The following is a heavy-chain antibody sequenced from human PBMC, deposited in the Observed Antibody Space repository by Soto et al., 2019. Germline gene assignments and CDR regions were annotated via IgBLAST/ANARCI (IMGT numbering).Heavy chain of an antibody. Sequence: QVQLEQSEIEVKKPGSSVKVPCKVSGGAISWVRQAPGQGFEWLAGIVPTYRTIKYGQKFPDRLTITADYMSLTRLRPGDTAVYYCVSSRSVPRDMYFGSSSSLDDWGQGTLV. CDR3: VSSRSVPRDMYFGSSSSLDD. CDR2: IVPTYRTI. J-gene: IGHJ4*02. CDR1: GGA. V-gene: IGHV1-69*01. D-gene: IGHD3-10*01.